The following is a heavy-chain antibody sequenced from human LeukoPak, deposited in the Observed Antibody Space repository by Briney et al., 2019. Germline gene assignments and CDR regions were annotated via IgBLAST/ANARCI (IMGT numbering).Heavy chain of an antibody. D-gene: IGHD4-17*01. CDR2: ISSSGSTI. Sequence: GGSLRLSCAASGFTFSSYEMNWVRQAPGKGLEWVSYISSSGSTIYYADSVKGRFTISRDNAKNSLYLQMSSLRAEDTAVYYCARDYGGYIFHWFDRWGQGTLVTVSS. CDR1: GFTFSSYE. V-gene: IGHV3-48*03. J-gene: IGHJ5*02. CDR3: ARDYGGYIFHWFDR.